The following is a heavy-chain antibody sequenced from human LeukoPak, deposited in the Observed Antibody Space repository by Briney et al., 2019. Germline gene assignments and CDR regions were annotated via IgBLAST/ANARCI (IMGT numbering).Heavy chain of an antibody. J-gene: IGHJ4*02. CDR1: GDYISNGGHY. D-gene: IGHD1-26*01. Sequence: PSETLSLTCSVGGDYISNGGHYWSWIRQPPGKALEYIGYISHRGSTYYNPSLKSRLAISVDGSRNQFSLKLRSVTAADTAVYYCARSEDSGSYFSFGYWGQGTLVTVSS. CDR2: ISHRGST. V-gene: IGHV4-30-2*01. CDR3: ARSEDSGSYFSFGY.